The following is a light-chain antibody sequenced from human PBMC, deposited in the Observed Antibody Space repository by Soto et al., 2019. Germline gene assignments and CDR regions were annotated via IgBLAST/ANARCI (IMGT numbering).Light chain of an antibody. CDR2: AAS. CDR1: QGIASY. CDR3: QQYYSYPRT. J-gene: IGKJ1*01. V-gene: IGKV1-8*01. Sequence: AIRMTQSPSSLSASTGDRVTITCRASQGIASYLAWYQQKPGTAPKLLIYAASTLSDGVPSRFSGSGSGTDFTLTISCLQSEDFATYHCQQYYSYPRTFGQGTKVEVK.